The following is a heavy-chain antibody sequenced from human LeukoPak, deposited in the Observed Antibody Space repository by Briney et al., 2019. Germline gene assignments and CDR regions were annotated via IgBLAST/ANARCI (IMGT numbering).Heavy chain of an antibody. V-gene: IGHV4-39*01. D-gene: IGHD1-26*01. CDR3: ARNDRGRPADY. CDR1: GGSINNSPYY. CDR2: MHYSGTT. J-gene: IGHJ4*02. Sequence: SETLSLTCTVSGGSINNSPYYWGWIRQPPGKELEWIASMHYSGTTYYNPSLKSRVTISVDTSKNQFSLRLISVTAADTAVFYCARNDRGRPADYWGQGTLVTVSS.